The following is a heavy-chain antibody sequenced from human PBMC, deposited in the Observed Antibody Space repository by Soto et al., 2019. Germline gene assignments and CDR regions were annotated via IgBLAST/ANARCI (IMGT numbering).Heavy chain of an antibody. V-gene: IGHV1-3*05. J-gene: IGHJ6*02. CDR1: GYTFTSYA. Sequence: QVQLVQSGAEERKPGASVKVSCKASGYTFTSYAMHWVRQAPGQRLEWMGWINAGNGNTKYSQKFQGRVTITRDTSASTAYMELSSLRSEDTAVYYCAGEDLVPPYYYGMDVWGQGTTVTVSS. D-gene: IGHD3-10*01. CDR2: INAGNGNT. CDR3: AGEDLVPPYYYGMDV.